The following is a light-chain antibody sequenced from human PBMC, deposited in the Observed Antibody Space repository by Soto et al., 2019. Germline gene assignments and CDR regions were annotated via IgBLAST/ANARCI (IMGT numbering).Light chain of an antibody. J-gene: IGKJ1*01. CDR3: LQYASSPRT. V-gene: IGKV3-20*01. CDR1: QSFTTSQ. Sequence: EIVLTQSPGTLSLSPGERATLFCGVSQSFTTSQLAWYQQRPGQAPRVLIFGASRRATGIPDRFSGSGSGTDFTLTISRLEPEDSAVYYCLQYASSPRTFGQGTKVDNK. CDR2: GAS.